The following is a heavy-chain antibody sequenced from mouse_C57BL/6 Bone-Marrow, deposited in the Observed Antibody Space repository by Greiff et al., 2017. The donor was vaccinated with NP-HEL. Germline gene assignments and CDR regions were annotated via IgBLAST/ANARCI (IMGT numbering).Heavy chain of an antibody. D-gene: IGHD1-1*02. CDR1: GYTFTSYT. CDR3: ARSGGNYSYYAMDY. J-gene: IGHJ4*01. CDR2: INPSSGYT. V-gene: IGHV1-4*01. Sequence: LQQSGAELARPGASVKMSCKASGYTFTSYTMHWVKQRPGQGLEWIGYINPSSGYTKYNQKFKDKATLTADKSSSTAYMQLSSLTSEDSAVYYCARSGGNYSYYAMDYWGQGTSVTVSS.